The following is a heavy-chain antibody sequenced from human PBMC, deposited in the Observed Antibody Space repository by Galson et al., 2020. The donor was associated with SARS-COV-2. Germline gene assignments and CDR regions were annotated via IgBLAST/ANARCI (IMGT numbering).Heavy chain of an antibody. D-gene: IGHD6-19*01. CDR1: GFTFDDYA. Sequence: SLKISCAASGFTFDDYAMHWVRQAPGKGLEWVSGISWNSGSIGYADSVKGRFTISRDNAKNSLYLQMNSLRAEDTALYYCAKVFEAGTDYWGQGTLDTVSS. V-gene: IGHV3-9*01. CDR3: AKVFEAGTDY. CDR2: ISWNSGSI. J-gene: IGHJ4*02.